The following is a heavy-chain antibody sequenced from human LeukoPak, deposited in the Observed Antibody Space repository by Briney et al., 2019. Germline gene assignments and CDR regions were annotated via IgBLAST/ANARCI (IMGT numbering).Heavy chain of an antibody. CDR2: IYSSGRT. J-gene: IGHJ4*02. V-gene: IGHV4-61*02. CDR1: GGSISSSTYY. Sequence: SETLSLTCNVSGGSISSSTYYWSWIRQPAGKGLEWIGRIYSSGRTNYNPSLKSRVTISVDTSKNQFSLNLSSVTAADTAVYYCARDIHTSDWTKFDYWGQGNSVTVSS. CDR3: ARDIHTSDWTKFDY. D-gene: IGHD6-19*01.